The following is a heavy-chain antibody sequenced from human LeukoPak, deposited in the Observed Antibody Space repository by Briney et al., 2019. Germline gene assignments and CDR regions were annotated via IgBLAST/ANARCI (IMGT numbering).Heavy chain of an antibody. CDR3: ARFYDSSGRWGLDP. CDR1: GGSFSGYY. CDR2: INHSGST. V-gene: IGHV4-34*01. D-gene: IGHD3-22*01. J-gene: IGHJ5*02. Sequence: SETLSLTCAVYGGSFSGYYWSWIRQPPGKGLEWIGEINHSGSTNYNPSLKSRVTISVDTSKNQSSLKLSSVTAADTAVYYCARFYDSSGRWGLDPWGQGTLVTVSS.